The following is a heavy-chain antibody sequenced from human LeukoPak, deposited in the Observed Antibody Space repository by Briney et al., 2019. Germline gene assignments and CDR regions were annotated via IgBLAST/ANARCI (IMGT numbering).Heavy chain of an antibody. J-gene: IGHJ5*02. D-gene: IGHD3-10*01. CDR1: GFTFDDYA. Sequence: GRSLRLSCAASGFTFDDYAMHWVRQAPGKGLEWVSGISWNSDSIGYADSVKGRFTISRDNAKNSLYLQMNSLSTEDTALYYCAYIGDGPFDPWGQGTLVTVSS. V-gene: IGHV3-9*01. CDR3: AYIGDGPFDP. CDR2: ISWNSDSI.